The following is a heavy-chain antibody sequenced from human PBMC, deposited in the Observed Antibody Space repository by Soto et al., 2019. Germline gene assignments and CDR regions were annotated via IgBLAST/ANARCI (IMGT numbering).Heavy chain of an antibody. J-gene: IGHJ4*02. D-gene: IGHD5-12*01. CDR1: GGSISSGGYS. CDR2: IYHSGST. Sequence: KTXGTLSLTCAVSGGSISSGGYSWSWIRQPPGKGLEWIGYIYHSGSTYYNPSLKSRVTISVDRSKNQFSLKLSSVTAADTAVYYCARARWLQLLYFDYWGQGTLVTVSS. V-gene: IGHV4-30-2*01. CDR3: ARARWLQLLYFDY.